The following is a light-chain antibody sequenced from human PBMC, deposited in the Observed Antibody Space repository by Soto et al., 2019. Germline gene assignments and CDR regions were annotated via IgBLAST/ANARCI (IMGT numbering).Light chain of an antibody. CDR2: DVS. Sequence: QSVLTQPASVSGSPGQSITISCTGTSSDVGGYNYVSWYQQHPGKAPKLMIYDVSNRPSGVSNRFSGSKSGNAASLTISGLQAEDEADYYCSSYISSSTLVFGTGTKLTVL. V-gene: IGLV2-14*01. J-gene: IGLJ1*01. CDR3: SSYISSSTLV. CDR1: SSDVGGYNY.